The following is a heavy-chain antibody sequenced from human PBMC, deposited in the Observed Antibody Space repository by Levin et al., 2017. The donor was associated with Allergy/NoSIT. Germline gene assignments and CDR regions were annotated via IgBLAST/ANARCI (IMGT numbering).Heavy chain of an antibody. V-gene: IGHV1-46*01. Sequence: ASVKVSCKASGYTFTSYYMHWVRQAPGQGLEWMGIINPSGGSTSYAQKFQGRVTMTRDTSTSTVYMELSSLRSEDTAGYYCARSSLAGIAVAGGGGFDYWGQGTLVTVSS. CDR2: INPSGGST. D-gene: IGHD6-19*01. CDR3: ARSSLAGIAVAGGGGFDY. CDR1: GYTFTSYY. J-gene: IGHJ4*02.